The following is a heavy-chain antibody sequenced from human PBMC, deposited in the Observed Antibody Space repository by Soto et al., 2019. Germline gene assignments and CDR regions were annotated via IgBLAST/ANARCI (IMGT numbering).Heavy chain of an antibody. V-gene: IGHV3-15*01. Sequence: EVQVVESGGGLVKPGGSLRLSCAASGFAFSPAWMTWVRQAPGKGLESVALIKSKTSGETRAYAAPVKGRFTFSRDDSENTLFLQMGSVKTEDTAVYYCVIDAAARGFGELDYWGRGTLVTVPS. D-gene: IGHD3-10*01. CDR2: IKSKTSGETR. CDR3: VIDAAARGFGELDY. J-gene: IGHJ4*02. CDR1: GFAFSPAW.